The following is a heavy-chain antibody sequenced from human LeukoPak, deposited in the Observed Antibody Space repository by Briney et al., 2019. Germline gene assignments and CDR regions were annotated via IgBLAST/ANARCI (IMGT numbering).Heavy chain of an antibody. V-gene: IGHV4-59*01. J-gene: IGHJ6*02. CDR2: IYYSGST. CDR1: GGSISSYY. CDR3: ARRGTFYGMDV. D-gene: IGHD2-15*01. Sequence: SETLSLTCTVSGGSISSYYWSWIRQPPGKGLEWIGYIYYSGSTNYNPSLKSRVTISVDTSKNQFSLKLSSVTAADTAVYYCARRGTFYGMDVWGQGTTVTVSS.